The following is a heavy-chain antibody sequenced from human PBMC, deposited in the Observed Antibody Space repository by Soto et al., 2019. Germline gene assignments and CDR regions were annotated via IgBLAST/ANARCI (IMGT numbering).Heavy chain of an antibody. Sequence: SVKGSCRASGYTFTSYARHWGRQAPGQRLEWMGWINAGNGNTKYSQKFQGRVTITRDTSASTAYMELSSLRSEDTAVYYCARDRIAARPSNYFDYWGQGTLVTVSS. CDR1: GYTFTSYA. CDR2: INAGNGNT. D-gene: IGHD6-6*01. J-gene: IGHJ4*02. CDR3: ARDRIAARPSNYFDY. V-gene: IGHV1-3*01.